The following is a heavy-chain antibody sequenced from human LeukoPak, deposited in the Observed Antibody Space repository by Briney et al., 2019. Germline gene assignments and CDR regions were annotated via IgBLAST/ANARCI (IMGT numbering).Heavy chain of an antibody. Sequence: SETLSLTCAVYGGSFSGYYWTWIRQPPGKGLEWIGEIHYSGSATYNPSLKSRVTISVDTSKNQFSLKLSSVTAADTAVYYCARDLSSSVYYYMDVWGKGTTVTVSS. CDR3: ARDLSSSVYYYMDV. CDR2: IHYSGSA. V-gene: IGHV4-34*01. CDR1: GGSFSGYY. J-gene: IGHJ6*03.